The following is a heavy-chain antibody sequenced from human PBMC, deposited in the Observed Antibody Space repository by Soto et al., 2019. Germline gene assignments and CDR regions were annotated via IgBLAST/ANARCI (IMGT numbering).Heavy chain of an antibody. CDR2: IYYSGST. CDR3: ARRIAVAGLNYYYYYGMDV. J-gene: IGHJ6*02. V-gene: IGHV4-39*01. Sequence: PSETLSLTCTVSGVSISSSSYYWGWIRQPPGKGLEWIGSIYYSGSTYYNPSLKSRVTISVDTSKNQFSLKLSSVTAADTAVYYCARRIAVAGLNYYYYYGMDVWGQGTTVTVSS. CDR1: GVSISSSSYY. D-gene: IGHD6-19*01.